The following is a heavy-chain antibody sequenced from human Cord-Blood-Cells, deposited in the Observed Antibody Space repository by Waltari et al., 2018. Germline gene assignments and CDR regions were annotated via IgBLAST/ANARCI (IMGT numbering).Heavy chain of an antibody. CDR2: ISWNSGSI. J-gene: IGHJ3*02. CDR1: GFAFAAYA. D-gene: IGHD3-16*01. CDR3: AKRGISGAFDI. V-gene: IGHV3-9*03. Sequence: EVQLVESGGGLVQPGRSLRLSCAASGFAFAAYAMHWVRQAPGKGLEWVSGISWNSGSIGYADSVKGRFTISRDNAKNSLYLQMNSLRAEDMALYYCAKRGISGAFDIWGQGTMVTVSS.